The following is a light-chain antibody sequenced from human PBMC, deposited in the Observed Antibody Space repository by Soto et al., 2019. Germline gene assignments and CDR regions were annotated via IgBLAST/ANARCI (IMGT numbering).Light chain of an antibody. CDR1: SSDVGGYNY. CDR2: VVS. J-gene: IGLJ3*02. V-gene: IGLV2-14*01. Sequence: QSALTQPASVSGSPGQSITISCTGTSSDVGGYNYVSWFQQHPGKAPKLMIYVVSNRPSGISNRFSGSKSGNTASLTISGLHAEDEDDYYCSSYTTSSSGVSGGGTKLTVL. CDR3: SSYTTSSSGV.